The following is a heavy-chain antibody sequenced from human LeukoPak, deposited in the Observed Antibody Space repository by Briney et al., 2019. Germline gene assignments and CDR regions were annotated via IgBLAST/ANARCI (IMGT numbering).Heavy chain of an antibody. CDR1: GFTFSNYW. CDR2: IKQDGSEK. D-gene: IGHD2-2*02. Sequence: PGGSLRLSCAASGFTFSNYWMSWVRQAPGKGLEWVANIKQDGSEKSYVDSVKGRFTISRDNAKNSMYLQMNSLRAEDTAVYYCVSSPYCSSTSCYKIRGYHFDYWGQGTLVTVSS. J-gene: IGHJ4*02. V-gene: IGHV3-7*01. CDR3: VSSPYCSSTSCYKIRGYHFDY.